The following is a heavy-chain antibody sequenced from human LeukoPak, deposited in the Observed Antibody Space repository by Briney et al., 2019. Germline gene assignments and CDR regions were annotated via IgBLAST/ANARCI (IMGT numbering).Heavy chain of an antibody. CDR3: AKRGVVIRVILVGFHKEAYYFDS. Sequence: GGSLRLSCAVSGITLTNYGMSWVRQAPGKGLEWVAGISDSGGGTNYADSVKGRFTISRDNPKNTLYLQMNSLRAEDTAVYFCAKRGVVIRVILVGFHKEAYYFDSWGQGALVTVSS. CDR2: ISDSGGGT. CDR1: GITLTNYG. V-gene: IGHV3-23*01. D-gene: IGHD3-22*01. J-gene: IGHJ4*02.